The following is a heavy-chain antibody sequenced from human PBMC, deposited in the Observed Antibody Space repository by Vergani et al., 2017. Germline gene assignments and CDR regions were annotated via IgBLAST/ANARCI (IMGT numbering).Heavy chain of an antibody. V-gene: IGHV4-59*01. CDR3: AREGNYGDSNWYFDL. CDR1: GGSISSYY. D-gene: IGHD4-17*01. Sequence: QVQLQESGPGLVKPSETLSLTCTVSGGSISSYYWSRIRQPPGKGLEWIGYIYYSGSTNYNPSLKSRVTISVDTSKNQFSLKLSSVTAADTAVDYCAREGNYGDSNWYFDLWGRGTLVTVSS. CDR2: IYYSGST. J-gene: IGHJ2*01.